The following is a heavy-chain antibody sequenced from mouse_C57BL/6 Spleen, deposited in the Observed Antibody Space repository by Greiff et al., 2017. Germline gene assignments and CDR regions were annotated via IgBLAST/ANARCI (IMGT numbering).Heavy chain of an antibody. Sequence: QVQLQQPGAELVRPGTSVKLSCKASGYTFTSYWMHWVKQRPGQGLEWIGVIAPSDSYTNYNQKFKGKATLTVDTSSSTAYIQLSSLTSEVSAVYYCAVLFITTVGAPMDYWGQGTSVTVSS. D-gene: IGHD1-1*01. J-gene: IGHJ4*01. V-gene: IGHV1-59*01. CDR2: IAPSDSYT. CDR1: GYTFTSYW. CDR3: AVLFITTVGAPMDY.